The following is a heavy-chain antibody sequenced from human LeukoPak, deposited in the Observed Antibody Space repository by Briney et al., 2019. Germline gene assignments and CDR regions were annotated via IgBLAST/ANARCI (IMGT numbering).Heavy chain of an antibody. CDR3: AKAGYINYYAYYHMDV. D-gene: IGHD3-9*01. CDR2: ISGSGGST. Sequence: GGSLGLSCAASGFTFSSYAMSWVRQAPGKGLEWVSSISGSGGSTYYADSVKGRFTISRDNSKSTLYLQMNSLRAGDTALYYCAKAGYINYYAYYHMDVWGKGTTVTVSS. J-gene: IGHJ6*03. CDR1: GFTFSSYA. V-gene: IGHV3-23*01.